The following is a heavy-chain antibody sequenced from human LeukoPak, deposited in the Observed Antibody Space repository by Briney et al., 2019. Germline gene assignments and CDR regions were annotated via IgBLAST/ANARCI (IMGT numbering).Heavy chain of an antibody. CDR3: ARHPGGATPFDY. Sequence: PSETLSLTCTVSGYSISSGYYWGWIRQPPGKGLEWIGSIYHSGSTYYNPSLKSRVTISVDTSKNQFSLKLSSVTAADTAVYYCARHPGGATPFDYWGQGTLVTVSS. V-gene: IGHV4-38-2*02. D-gene: IGHD1-26*01. CDR2: IYHSGST. J-gene: IGHJ4*02. CDR1: GYSISSGYY.